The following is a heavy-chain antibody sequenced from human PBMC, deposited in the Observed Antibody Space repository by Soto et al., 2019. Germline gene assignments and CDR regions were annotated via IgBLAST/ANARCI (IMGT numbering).Heavy chain of an antibody. CDR3: AKDRGAYSSSWYMDF. CDR2: LSGGGGST. V-gene: IGHV3-23*01. Sequence: GGSLRLSCASSGFTFSSYARSWVRQAPGKGLEWVSALSGGGGSTYYADSVKGRFTISRDNSRNTLYLQMNSLRADDTAVYYCAKDRGAYSSSWYMDFWGQGTLVTVSS. D-gene: IGHD6-13*01. CDR1: GFTFSSYA. J-gene: IGHJ4*02.